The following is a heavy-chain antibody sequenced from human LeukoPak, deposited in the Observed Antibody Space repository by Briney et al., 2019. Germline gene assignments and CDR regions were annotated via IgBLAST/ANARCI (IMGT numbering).Heavy chain of an antibody. CDR3: ARGSNYDTLGYHFEY. CDR2: IYYSGST. Sequence: PSETLSLTCAVFGGSISSSDYSWTWIRQHPGKGVEWIATIYYSGSTENNPSLKSRVTISVDTSKNQVSLKLSSVTAADTAVYYCARGSNYDTLGYHFEYWGQGTLVTVSS. D-gene: IGHD3-16*01. V-gene: IGHV4-31*11. J-gene: IGHJ4*02. CDR1: GGSISSSDYS.